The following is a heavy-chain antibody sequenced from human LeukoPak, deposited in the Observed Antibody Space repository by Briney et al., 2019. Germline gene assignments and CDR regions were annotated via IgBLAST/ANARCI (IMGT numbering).Heavy chain of an antibody. CDR2: IGSKTDGGTT. J-gene: IGHJ4*02. V-gene: IGHV3-15*04. CDR1: GFTFRNAG. Sequence: PGGSLRRSCAASGFTFRNAGMSWVRQAPGKGLEWVGRIGSKTDGGTTDYAAPVKGRFSISRDDSKDILYLQMSGLKTEDTAVYYCTTVNYGTILADWGQGTLVTVSS. CDR3: TTVNYGTILAD. D-gene: IGHD4-17*01.